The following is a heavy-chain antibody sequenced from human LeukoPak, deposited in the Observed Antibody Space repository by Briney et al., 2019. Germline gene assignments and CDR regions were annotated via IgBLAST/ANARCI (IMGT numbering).Heavy chain of an antibody. CDR2: INPSGGST. Sequence: ASVKVSCKASGYTFTGYYMHWVRQAPGQGLEWMGIINPSGGSTSYAQKFQGRVTMTRDTSTSTVYMELSSLRSEDTAVYYCVRDRAWISPSISYCGGDCYSDAFDIWGQGTMVTVSS. D-gene: IGHD2-21*02. V-gene: IGHV1-46*01. J-gene: IGHJ3*02. CDR3: VRDRAWISPSISYCGGDCYSDAFDI. CDR1: GYTFTGYY.